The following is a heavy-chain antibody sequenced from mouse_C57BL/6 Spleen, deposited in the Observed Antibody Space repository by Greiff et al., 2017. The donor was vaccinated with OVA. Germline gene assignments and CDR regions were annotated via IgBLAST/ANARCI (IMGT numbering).Heavy chain of an antibody. J-gene: IGHJ2*01. CDR2: IYPGDGDT. CDR1: GYAFSSSW. Sequence: VQLQESGPELVKPGASVKISCKASGYAFSSSWMNWVKQRPGKGLEWIGRIYPGDGDTNYNGKFKGKATLTADKSSRTASMHLSSLTSEDSAVYFCADRSGYDYFDYWGKGTTLTVSS. V-gene: IGHV1-82*01. CDR3: ADRSGYDYFDY. D-gene: IGHD3-2*02.